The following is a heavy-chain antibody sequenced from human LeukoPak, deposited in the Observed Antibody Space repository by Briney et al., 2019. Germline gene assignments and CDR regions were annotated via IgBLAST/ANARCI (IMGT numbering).Heavy chain of an antibody. J-gene: IGHJ4*02. D-gene: IGHD1-1*01. V-gene: IGHV3-30*18. CDR2: ISDDARNE. CDR1: GFTFSSYS. CDR3: AKGVASSIWNAMDV. Sequence: GSLRLSCAASGFTFSSYSMNWVRQAPGKGLEWVTVISDDARNEDYTDSVKGRFTISRDNSKNILYLQMNSLRVEDTAVYYCAKGVASSIWNAMDVWGQGTLVTVSS.